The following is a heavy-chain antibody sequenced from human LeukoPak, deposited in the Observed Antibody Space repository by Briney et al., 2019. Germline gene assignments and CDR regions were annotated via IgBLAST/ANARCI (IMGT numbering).Heavy chain of an antibody. Sequence: GGSLRLSCAASGFTISSYDMHWVRQATGKGLEWVSAIGTAGDTYYPGSVKGRFTISRENAKNSLYLQMNSLRAEDTAVYYCASTPATMIVVGHVFDYWGQGTLVTVSS. CDR2: IGTAGDT. CDR3: ASTPATMIVVGHVFDY. D-gene: IGHD3-22*01. V-gene: IGHV3-13*01. J-gene: IGHJ4*02. CDR1: GFTISSYD.